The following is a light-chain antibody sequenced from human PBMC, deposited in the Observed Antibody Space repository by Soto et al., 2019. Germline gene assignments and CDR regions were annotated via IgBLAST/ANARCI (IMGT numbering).Light chain of an antibody. Sequence: IQMTQSPSSLSATVGDRVTITCRASRDVSSYLVWDQQKPGKAPELLIYAASTLQSGVPLRFSGSGSGTEFTLTISSLQPEDFATYYCQQLSYYPRTFGQGTKLEI. V-gene: IGKV1-9*01. CDR2: AAS. J-gene: IGKJ2*01. CDR1: RDVSSY. CDR3: QQLSYYPRT.